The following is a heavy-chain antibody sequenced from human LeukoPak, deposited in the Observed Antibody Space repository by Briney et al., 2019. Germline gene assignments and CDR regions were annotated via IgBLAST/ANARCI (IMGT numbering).Heavy chain of an antibody. V-gene: IGHV3-33*01. J-gene: IGHJ4*02. CDR3: ARVVGGYSGYDYFDY. Sequence: QPGGSLRLSCAASGFTFSSYGMHWVRQAPGKGLEWVAVIWYDGSNKYYADSVKGRFTISRDTSKNTLYLQMNSLRAEDTVAYYCARVVGGYSGYDYFDYWGQGTLVTVSS. CDR2: IWYDGSNK. CDR1: GFTFSSYG. D-gene: IGHD5-12*01.